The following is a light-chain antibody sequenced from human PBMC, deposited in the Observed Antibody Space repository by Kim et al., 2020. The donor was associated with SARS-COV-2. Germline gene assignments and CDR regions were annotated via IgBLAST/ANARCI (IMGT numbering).Light chain of an antibody. V-gene: IGLV1-40*01. Sequence: RVTITCTGSSSNIGAGYDEHWYQQLQGTAPKHLIYGDSNRPSGVPDRFSGSKSGTSASLAITGLQAEDEADYYCQSYDSSLSGSVFGGGTQLTVL. CDR2: GDS. CDR1: SSNIGAGYD. J-gene: IGLJ2*01. CDR3: QSYDSSLSGSV.